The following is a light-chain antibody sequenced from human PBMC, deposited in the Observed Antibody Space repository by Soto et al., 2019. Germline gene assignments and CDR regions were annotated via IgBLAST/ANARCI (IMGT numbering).Light chain of an antibody. V-gene: IGKV1-27*01. CDR3: QKYNSAPQT. CDR2: AAS. CDR1: QGISNY. Sequence: DIQMTQSPSSLSASVGDRVTITCRASQGISNYLAWYQQKPGKVPKLLIYAASTLQSGVPSRFSGSGSGTDFPLTFRSLQPEDVATYYCQKYNSAPQTFGQGTKVEIK. J-gene: IGKJ1*01.